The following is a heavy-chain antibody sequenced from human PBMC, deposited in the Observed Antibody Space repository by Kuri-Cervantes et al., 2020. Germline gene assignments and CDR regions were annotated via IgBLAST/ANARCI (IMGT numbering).Heavy chain of an antibody. CDR3: ARVEGATTYYYYGMDV. D-gene: IGHD1-26*01. J-gene: IGHJ6*02. Sequence: GSLRLSCAVYGGSFSGYYWSWIRQPPGKGLEWIGEINHSGSTNYNPSLKSRVTISVDTSKNQFSLKLSSVTAADTAVYYCARVEGATTYYYYGMDVWGQGTMVTVSS. CDR2: INHSGST. V-gene: IGHV4-34*01. CDR1: GGSFSGYY.